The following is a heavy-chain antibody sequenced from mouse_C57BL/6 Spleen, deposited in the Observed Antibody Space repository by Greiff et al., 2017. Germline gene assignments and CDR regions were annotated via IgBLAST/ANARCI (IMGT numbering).Heavy chain of an antibody. J-gene: IGHJ4*01. Sequence: QVQLQQPGAELVKPGASVKLSCKASGYTFTSYWMHWVKQRPGRGLEWIGRIDPNSGGTKYNEKFKSKATLTVDKPSSTAYMRLSSLTSEDSAVYYCASIYYYGSSYAMDYWGQGTSVTVAS. CDR1: GYTFTSYW. V-gene: IGHV1-72*01. D-gene: IGHD1-1*01. CDR3: ASIYYYGSSYAMDY. CDR2: IDPNSGGT.